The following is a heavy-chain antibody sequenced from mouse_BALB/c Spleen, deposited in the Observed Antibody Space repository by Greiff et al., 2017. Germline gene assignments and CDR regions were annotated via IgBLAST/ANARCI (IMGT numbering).Heavy chain of an antibody. V-gene: IGHV1-87*01. Sequence: VMLVESGAELARPGASVKLSCKASGYTFTSYWMQWVKQRPGQGLEWIGAIYPGDGDTRYTQKFKGKATLTADKSSSTAYMQLSSLASEDSAVYYCARSNRGDYFDYWGQGTTLTVSS. J-gene: IGHJ2*01. CDR3: ARSNRGDYFDY. D-gene: IGHD6-1*01. CDR2: IYPGDGDT. CDR1: GYTFTSYW.